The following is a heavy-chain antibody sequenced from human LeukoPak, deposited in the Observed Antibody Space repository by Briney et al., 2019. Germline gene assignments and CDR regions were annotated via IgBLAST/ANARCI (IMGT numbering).Heavy chain of an antibody. D-gene: IGHD6-19*01. J-gene: IGHJ6*02. CDR1: GFTFSSYA. CDR2: ISYDGSNK. V-gene: IGHV3-30-3*01. Sequence: GGSLRLSCAASGFTFSSYAMHWVRQAPGKGLEWVAVISYDGSNKYYADSVKGRFTISRDNSKNTLYLQMNSLRAEDTAVYYCARDRPRTSSGWSSYYYYGMDVWGQGTTVTVSS. CDR3: ARDRPRTSSGWSSYYYYGMDV.